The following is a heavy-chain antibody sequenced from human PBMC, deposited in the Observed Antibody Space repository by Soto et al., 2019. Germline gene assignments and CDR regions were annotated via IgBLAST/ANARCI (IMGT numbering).Heavy chain of an antibody. CDR3: ARAPVRGLMDV. CDR2: IYSGGST. D-gene: IGHD3-10*01. CDR1: GFTVSDNY. Sequence: EVQLVESGGGLVQPGGSLRLSCTASGFTVSDNYMSWVRQAAGKGLEWVSVIYSGGSTYYADSVEGRFTISRDNSKNMLYLQMNSLRAEDTAVYYCARAPVRGLMDVWGQGTTVTVSS. J-gene: IGHJ6*02. V-gene: IGHV3-66*01.